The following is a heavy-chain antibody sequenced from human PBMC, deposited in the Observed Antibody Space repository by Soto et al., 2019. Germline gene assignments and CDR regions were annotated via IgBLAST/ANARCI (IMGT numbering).Heavy chain of an antibody. V-gene: IGHV1-69*01. CDR1: GGPFSGQR. CDR2: IIPMFRTT. Sequence: QVQLVQSGAEVKKPGPSVRVSVKASGGPFSGQRVSWVRQAPGQRLEWMGGIIPMFRTTNYARKFQGRLTITADGSTNTASMELTSLTSEDTAIYYCANEPNWGQGTLVTVSS. CDR3: ANEPN. J-gene: IGHJ4*02.